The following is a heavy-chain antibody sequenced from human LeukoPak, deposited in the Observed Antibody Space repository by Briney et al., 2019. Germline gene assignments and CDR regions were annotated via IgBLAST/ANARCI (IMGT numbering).Heavy chain of an antibody. V-gene: IGHV4-59*01. CDR2: IYYSGST. CDR1: GGSISSYY. CDR3: ATSTHSFDY. Sequence: PSETLPLTCTVSGGSISSYYWSWIRQPPGKGLEWIGYIYYSGSTNYNPSLKSRVTISVDTSKNQFSLKLSSVTAADTAVYYCATSTHSFDYWGQGTLVTVSS. D-gene: IGHD5/OR15-5a*01. J-gene: IGHJ4*02.